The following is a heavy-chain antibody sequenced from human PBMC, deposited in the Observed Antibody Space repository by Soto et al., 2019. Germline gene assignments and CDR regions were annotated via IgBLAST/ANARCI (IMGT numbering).Heavy chain of an antibody. V-gene: IGHV3-43D*04. CDR2: ITWDGGST. Sequence: PGGSLRLSCATSVFTFDYYAMHWVRQPPGKGLEWVSLITWDGGSTYYADSVKGRFTISRDNSKNSLYLQMNSLRAEDTALYYCAKEMVRGVSSYYYYYYGMDVWGQGTTVTVSS. D-gene: IGHD3-10*01. CDR3: AKEMVRGVSSYYYYYYGMDV. J-gene: IGHJ6*02. CDR1: VFTFDYYA.